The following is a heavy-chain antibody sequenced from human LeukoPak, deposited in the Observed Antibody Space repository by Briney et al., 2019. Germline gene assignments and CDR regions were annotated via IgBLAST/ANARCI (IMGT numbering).Heavy chain of an antibody. V-gene: IGHV3-23*01. D-gene: IGHD5-18*01. CDR1: GFTFSSYA. J-gene: IGHJ4*02. CDR2: TSYGGGRT. Sequence: GGSLRLSCAASGFTFSSYAMSWVRQAPGKGLEWVSTTSYGGGRTYYADSVKGRFTISRDNSKNTLYLQMNSLRAEDTAVYYCAKDGNTAMGNWGQGTLVTVSS. CDR3: AKDGNTAMGN.